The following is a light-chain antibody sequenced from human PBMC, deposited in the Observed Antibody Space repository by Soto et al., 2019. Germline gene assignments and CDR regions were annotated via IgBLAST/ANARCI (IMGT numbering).Light chain of an antibody. V-gene: IGKV3-20*01. CDR2: GAS. Sequence: EIVLTQSPGTLSLSPGERATLSCRASQSVSSSYLAGYQKKPGQAPRLLIYGASSRATGIPDRFSGRGSGTDFTLTISRLEPEDFAVYYCQEYGSSTWTFGQGTKVEIK. CDR3: QEYGSSTWT. J-gene: IGKJ1*01. CDR1: QSVSSSY.